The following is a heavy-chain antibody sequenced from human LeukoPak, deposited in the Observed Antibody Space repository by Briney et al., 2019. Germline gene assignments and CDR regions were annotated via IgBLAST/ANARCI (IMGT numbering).Heavy chain of an antibody. J-gene: IGHJ4*02. CDR3: ARTVLSSYGAELDY. V-gene: IGHV4-39*07. D-gene: IGHD1-26*01. Sequence: SETLSLTCTVSGGSISSSSYYWGWIRQPPGKGLEWIGYIYYSGSTYYNPSLKSRVTISVDTSKNQFSLKLSSVSAADTAVYYCARTVLSSYGAELDYWGQGTLVTVSS. CDR2: IYYSGST. CDR1: GGSISSSSYY.